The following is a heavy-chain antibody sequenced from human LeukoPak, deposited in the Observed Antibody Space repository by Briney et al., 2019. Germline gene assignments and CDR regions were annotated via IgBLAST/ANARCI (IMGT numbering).Heavy chain of an antibody. CDR3: AEVADSSGYFPSDY. D-gene: IGHD3-22*01. V-gene: IGHV3-33*06. CDR2: IWYDGSNK. J-gene: IGHJ4*02. CDR1: GFTFSRHA. Sequence: GGSLRLSCAASGFTFSRHAMHWVRQAPGKGLEWVAVIWYDGSNKYYADSVKGRSTISRDNSNNTLYLQLNSLRADDTAVYYCAEVADSSGYFPSDYWGQGTLVTVSS.